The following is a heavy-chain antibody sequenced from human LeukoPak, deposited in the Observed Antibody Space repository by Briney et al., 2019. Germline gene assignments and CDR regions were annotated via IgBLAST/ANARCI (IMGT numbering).Heavy chain of an antibody. CDR1: GGSVSSGSYY. D-gene: IGHD2-21*02. Sequence: SETLSLTCTVSGGSVSSGSYYWSWIRQPPGKGLEWIGYIYYSGSTNYNPSLKSRVTISVDTSKNQFSLKLSSVTAADTAVYYCASSPCGGDCYPDYWGQGTLVTVSS. J-gene: IGHJ4*02. CDR3: ASSPCGGDCYPDY. V-gene: IGHV4-61*01. CDR2: IYYSGST.